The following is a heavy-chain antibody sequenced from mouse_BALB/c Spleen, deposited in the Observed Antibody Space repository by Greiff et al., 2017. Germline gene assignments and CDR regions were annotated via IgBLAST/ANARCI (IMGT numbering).Heavy chain of an antibody. Sequence: VQLQQSGAELARPGASVKMSCKASGYTFTSYTMHWVKQRPGQGLEWIGYINPSSGYTNYNQKFKDKATLTADKSSSTAYMQLRSLTSEDSAVYYCAREDGYYVWFAYWGQGTLVTVSA. CDR1: GYTFTSYT. V-gene: IGHV1-4*01. D-gene: IGHD2-3*01. CDR2: INPSSGYT. CDR3: AREDGYYVWFAY. J-gene: IGHJ3*01.